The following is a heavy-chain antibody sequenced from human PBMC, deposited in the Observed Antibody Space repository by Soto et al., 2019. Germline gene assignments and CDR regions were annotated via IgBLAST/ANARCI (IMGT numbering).Heavy chain of an antibody. CDR1: GGSISSSSYY. CDR3: ASMRLSIAVAAPGHGFDP. J-gene: IGHJ5*02. Sequence: QLQLQESGPGLVKPSETLSLTCTVSGGSISSSSYYWGWIRQPPGKGLEWIGSIYYSGSTYYNPSPKSRVTTSEDTSKNQFSLKLSSVTAADTAVYDCASMRLSIAVAAPGHGFDPWGQGTLGTVSS. D-gene: IGHD6-19*01. V-gene: IGHV4-39*01. CDR2: IYYSGST.